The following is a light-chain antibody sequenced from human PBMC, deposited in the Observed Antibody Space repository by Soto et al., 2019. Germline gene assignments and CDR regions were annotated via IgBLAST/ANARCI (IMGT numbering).Light chain of an antibody. J-gene: IGKJ4*01. V-gene: IGKV3-20*01. Sequence: EIVLTQSPGTLSLSPGESATLSCRASQSVGRNYLAWFQHKPDQATRLLIYDASNRATGVPDRFSGSGSGTDFTLSVTRLEPEDFAVYYCHQYAVSPLTFGGGTPVEIK. CDR2: DAS. CDR1: QSVGRNY. CDR3: HQYAVSPLT.